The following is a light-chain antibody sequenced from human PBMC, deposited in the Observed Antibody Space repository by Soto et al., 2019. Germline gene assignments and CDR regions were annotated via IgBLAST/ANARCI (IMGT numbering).Light chain of an antibody. CDR3: CSYAGSTYVV. CDR2: EGS. Sequence: QSVLTQPASVSGSPGQSITISCTGTSSDVGSYNLVSWYQQHPGKAPKLMIYEGSKRPSGVSNRVSGSKSGNTASLTISGLQAEYEADYYCCSYAGSTYVVFGGGTKLTVL. CDR1: SSDVGSYNL. J-gene: IGLJ2*01. V-gene: IGLV2-23*01.